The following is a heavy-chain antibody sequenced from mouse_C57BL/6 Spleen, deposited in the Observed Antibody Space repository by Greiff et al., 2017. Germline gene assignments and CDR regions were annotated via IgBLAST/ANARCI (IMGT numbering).Heavy chain of an antibody. CDR1: GYAFSSSW. V-gene: IGHV1-82*01. CDR3: ARSDGSSYFDY. J-gene: IGHJ2*01. Sequence: QVTLKESGPELVKPGASVKISCKASGYAFSSSWMNWVKQRPGKGLEWIGRIYPGDGDTNYNGKFKGKATLTADKSSSTAYMQLSSLTSEDSAVYFCARSDGSSYFDYWGQGTTLTVSS. CDR2: IYPGDGDT. D-gene: IGHD1-1*01.